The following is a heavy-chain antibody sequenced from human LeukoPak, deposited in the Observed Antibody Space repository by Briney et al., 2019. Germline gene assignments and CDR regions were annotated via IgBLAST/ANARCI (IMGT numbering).Heavy chain of an antibody. D-gene: IGHD3-10*01. J-gene: IGHJ3*02. V-gene: IGHV4-59*01. CDR2: IYYSGST. CDR1: GGSISSYY. Sequence: SETLSLTCTVSGGSISSYYWSWIRQPPGKGLEWIGYIYYSGSTNYNPSLKSRVTISVDTSKNQFSLKLSSVTAADTAVYYCAXXXXXXYYPSGAFDIWGQGTMVTVSS. CDR3: AXXXXXXYYPSGAFDI.